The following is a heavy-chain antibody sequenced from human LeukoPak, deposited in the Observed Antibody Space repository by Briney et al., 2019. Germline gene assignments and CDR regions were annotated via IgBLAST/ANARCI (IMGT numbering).Heavy chain of an antibody. V-gene: IGHV4-38-2*02. CDR1: GYSINSGYY. D-gene: IGHD5-12*01. Sequence: SETLSLTCTVSGYSINSGYYWGWIRQPPGKGLEWIGSIYHSGTTYHNPSLESRVTISVDTSKNQFSLKLSSVTAADTAVYYCARDDETGYVGNAFDIRGQGTMVTVST. J-gene: IGHJ3*02. CDR2: IYHSGTT. CDR3: ARDDETGYVGNAFDI.